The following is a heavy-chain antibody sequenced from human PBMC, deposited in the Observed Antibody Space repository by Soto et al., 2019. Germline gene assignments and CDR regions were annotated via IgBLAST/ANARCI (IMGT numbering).Heavy chain of an antibody. CDR1: GYTFTAYH. J-gene: IGHJ6*02. D-gene: IGHD3-10*02. CDR2: INPKFGDT. V-gene: IGHV1-2*02. Sequence: QVRLVQSGAEVKEPGDSVRVSCEASGYTFTAYHIHWVRQAPGQGLEWMGWINPKFGDTGYAQDFQGRVSMTSYMSISTVYMELSRLTSDDTAIYYCARNMDYYYGRGSGNGHGVWGQGTTVTVFS. CDR3: ARNMDYYYGRGSGNGHGV.